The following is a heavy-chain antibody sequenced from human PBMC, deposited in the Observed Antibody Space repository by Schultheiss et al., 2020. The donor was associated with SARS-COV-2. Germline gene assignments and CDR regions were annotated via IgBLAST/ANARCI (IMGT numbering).Heavy chain of an antibody. V-gene: IGHV3-48*01. Sequence: GGSLRLSCAASGFTVSSNYMNWVRQAPGKELEWVSYISSSSSTIYYADSVKGRFTISRDNSKNTLYLQMNSLRAEDTAVYYCAKDLGGYCSGGSCYPYYYYYYGMDVWGQGTTVTVSS. CDR1: GFTVSSNY. CDR2: ISSSSSTI. J-gene: IGHJ6*02. D-gene: IGHD2-15*01. CDR3: AKDLGGYCSGGSCYPYYYYYYGMDV.